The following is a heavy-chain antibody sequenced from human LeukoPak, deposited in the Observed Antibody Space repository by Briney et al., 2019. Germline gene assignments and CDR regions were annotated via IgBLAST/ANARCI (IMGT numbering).Heavy chain of an antibody. CDR3: ARRGLTGSYYYGMDV. CDR2: IYPGDSYT. Sequence: GESLKISCKGSGYIFTNYWIGWVRQIPGKGLEGMGIIYPGDSYTRYSPSFQGHVTISVDKSISTAYLQWSSLKASDTATYYCARRGLTGSYYYGMDVWGQGTTVTVSS. V-gene: IGHV5-51*01. D-gene: IGHD3-9*01. CDR1: GYIFTNYW. J-gene: IGHJ6*02.